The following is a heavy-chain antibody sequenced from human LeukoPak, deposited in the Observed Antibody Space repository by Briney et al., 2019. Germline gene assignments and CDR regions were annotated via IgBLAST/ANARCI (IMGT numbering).Heavy chain of an antibody. D-gene: IGHD1-26*01. CDR3: AREGDPRSRLGYYGMDV. Sequence: GGSLRLSCAASGFTFSSYAMSWVRQAPGKGLEWVANIKQDGSEKYYVDSVKGRFTISRDNAKNSLYLQMNSLRAEDTAVYYCAREGDPRSRLGYYGMDVWGQGTTVTVSS. V-gene: IGHV3-7*01. CDR1: GFTFSSYA. CDR2: IKQDGSEK. J-gene: IGHJ6*02.